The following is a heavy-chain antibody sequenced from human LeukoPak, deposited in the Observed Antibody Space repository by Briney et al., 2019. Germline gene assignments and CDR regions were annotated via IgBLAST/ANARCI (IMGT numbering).Heavy chain of an antibody. CDR2: ISGSGGST. CDR1: GFTFSSYT. CDR3: AKSRRDGYKYYFDY. Sequence: GGSLRLSCAASGFTFSSYTMSWVRQAPGKGLEWVSAISGSGGSTYYADSVKGRFTISRDNSKNTLYLQMNSLRAEDTAVYYCAKSRRDGYKYYFDYWGQGTLVTVSS. J-gene: IGHJ4*02. D-gene: IGHD5-24*01. V-gene: IGHV3-23*01.